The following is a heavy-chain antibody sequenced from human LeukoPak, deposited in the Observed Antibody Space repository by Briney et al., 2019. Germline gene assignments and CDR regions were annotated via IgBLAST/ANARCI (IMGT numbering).Heavy chain of an antibody. D-gene: IGHD1-1*01. J-gene: IGHJ4*02. V-gene: IGHV3-23*01. CDR1: GFTFNNYA. CDR2: ISGSGDNT. CDR3: ATDFQHDVDY. Sequence: PGGSLRLSCAASGFTFNNYAMTWVRQAPGKGLEWVSTISGSGDNTHYADSVEGRFTISRDNSKNMLFLQMNNLRAEDTAVYYCATDFQHDVDYWGQGTLVTVSS.